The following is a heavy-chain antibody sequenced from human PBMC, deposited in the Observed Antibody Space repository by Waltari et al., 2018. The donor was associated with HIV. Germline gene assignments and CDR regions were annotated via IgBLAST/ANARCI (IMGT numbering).Heavy chain of an antibody. CDR2: MKPNRGHT. CDR3: ARSRSGGFAPRFDY. Sequence: QVQLVQSGAEVKELGTSVRVSCKASGYTFIGYDIHWVRQAAGQGLGWMGWMKPNRGHTGYEQSFQGRVIMTRNISIDTAYMELTSLKFEDTAVYFCARSRSGGFAPRFDYWGQGALVTVSS. J-gene: IGHJ4*02. D-gene: IGHD5-12*01. CDR1: GYTFIGYD. V-gene: IGHV1-8*01.